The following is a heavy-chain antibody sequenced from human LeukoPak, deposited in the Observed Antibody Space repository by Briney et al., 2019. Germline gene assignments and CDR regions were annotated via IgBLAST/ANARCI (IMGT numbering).Heavy chain of an antibody. Sequence: GGSLRLSCAASGFTFSSYGMHWVRQAPGKGLDWVAFIRYDGRNKYYADSVKGRFTISRDNSKNTLYLQMNSLRAEDTAMYYCARDREMATRLHDAFDFWGQGTMVTVSS. CDR2: IRYDGRNK. CDR1: GFTFSSYG. CDR3: ARDREMATRLHDAFDF. D-gene: IGHD5-24*01. V-gene: IGHV3-30*02. J-gene: IGHJ3*01.